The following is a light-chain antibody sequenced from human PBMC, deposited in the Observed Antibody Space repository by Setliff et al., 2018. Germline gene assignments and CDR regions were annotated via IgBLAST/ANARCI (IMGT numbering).Light chain of an antibody. J-gene: IGLJ1*01. Sequence: QCALAQPASVSGSPGQSITISCTGTSSDIGGYNFVSWYQQHPGKAPQLIIYDVTHRPSGVSNRFSGSKSGITASLTISGLQAEDEADYYCNSYSRTKTVVFGSGTKVTVL. CDR2: DVT. CDR1: SSDIGGYNF. V-gene: IGLV2-14*01. CDR3: NSYSRTKTVV.